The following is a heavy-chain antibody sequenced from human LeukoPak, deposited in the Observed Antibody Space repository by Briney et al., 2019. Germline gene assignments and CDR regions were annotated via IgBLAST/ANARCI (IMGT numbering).Heavy chain of an antibody. CDR1: GGSISSYY. CDR2: ISKSGST. Sequence: PSETLSLTCTVSGGSISSYYWSWIRQPPGKALEWIGYISKSGSTNYIPSLKSRVSISVDTSKNQFSLKVTSVTAADTAAYYCVSGSSGWGLNWGQGILVTVSS. J-gene: IGHJ4*02. CDR3: VSGSSGWGLN. D-gene: IGHD6-19*01. V-gene: IGHV4-59*01.